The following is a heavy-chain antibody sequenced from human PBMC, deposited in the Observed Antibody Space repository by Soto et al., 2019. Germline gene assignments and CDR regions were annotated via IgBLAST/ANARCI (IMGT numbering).Heavy chain of an antibody. J-gene: IGHJ6*03. CDR1: AGSLSRYY. CDR2: IYYSGST. CDR3: ARVGPVYYMDV. Sequence: SETLCLPCTGSAGSLSRYYWSWIRQPPGKGLEWIGYIYYSGSTNYNPSLKSRVTISVDTYKNQFSLKLSSVSAADTAVYYCARVGPVYYMDVWGKGSMVTVSS. V-gene: IGHV4-59*01.